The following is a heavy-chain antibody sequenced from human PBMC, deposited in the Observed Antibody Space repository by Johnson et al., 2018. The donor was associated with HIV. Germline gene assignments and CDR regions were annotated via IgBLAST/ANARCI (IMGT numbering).Heavy chain of an antibody. D-gene: IGHD1-14*01. CDR1: GFTFADYA. J-gene: IGHJ3*02. CDR3: ARGPKNPGLDI. CDR2: INSDGSST. V-gene: IGHV3-74*02. Sequence: EVQLVESGGGLVQPGRSLRLSCTASGFTFADYALMWVRQAPGKGLVWVSRINSDGSSTSYADSVKGRFTMTRENAKNTLYLQMNSLKTEDTAVYYCARGPKNPGLDIWGQGTMVTVSS.